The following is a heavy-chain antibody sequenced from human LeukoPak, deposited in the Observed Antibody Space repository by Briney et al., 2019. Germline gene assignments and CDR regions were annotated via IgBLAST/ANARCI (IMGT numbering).Heavy chain of an antibody. V-gene: IGHV4-39*07. D-gene: IGHD3-10*01. CDR1: GGSISSCSYY. Sequence: SETLSLTCTVSGGSISSCSYYWGWIRQPPGKGLEWIGSIYYSGSTYYNPSLKSRVTISVDTSKNQFSLKLSSVTAADTAVYYCARAKGGRITMVRGVPNWFDPWGQGTLVTVSS. CDR3: ARAKGGRITMVRGVPNWFDP. J-gene: IGHJ5*02. CDR2: IYYSGST.